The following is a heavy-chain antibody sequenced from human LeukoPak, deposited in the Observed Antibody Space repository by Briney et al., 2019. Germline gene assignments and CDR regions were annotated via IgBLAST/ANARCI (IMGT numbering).Heavy chain of an antibody. Sequence: GGSLRLSCAASGFTFSSYAMHWVRRTPGKGLEWVSGISWNSGSIGYTDSVKGRFTISRDNAKNSLYLRMNSLRAEDMALYYCAKGALTMIVGGFEHWGQGTLVTVSS. CDR3: AKGALTMIVGGFEH. J-gene: IGHJ4*02. CDR1: GFTFSSYA. CDR2: ISWNSGSI. V-gene: IGHV3-9*03. D-gene: IGHD3-22*01.